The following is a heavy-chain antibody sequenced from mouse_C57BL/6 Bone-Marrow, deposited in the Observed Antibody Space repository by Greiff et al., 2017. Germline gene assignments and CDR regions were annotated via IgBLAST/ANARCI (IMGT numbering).Heavy chain of an antibody. V-gene: IGHV14-4*01. J-gene: IGHJ1*03. CDR2: IDPEKGDT. CDR1: GFNIKDDY. Sequence: VQLQQSGAELVRPGASVKLSCTASGFNIKDDYMHWVKQRPEQGLEWIGWIDPEKGDTEYASKFQGKATITADTSANTAYLQLSSLTSEDTAVYYCTTWGGGYWYFDVWGTGTTVTVSS. CDR3: TTWGGGYWYFDV. D-gene: IGHD1-1*02.